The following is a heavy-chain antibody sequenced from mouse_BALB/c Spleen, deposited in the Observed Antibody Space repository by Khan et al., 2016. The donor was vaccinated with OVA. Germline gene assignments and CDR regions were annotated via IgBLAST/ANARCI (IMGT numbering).Heavy chain of an antibody. CDR3: ARQPYYHYYVMDY. CDR2: IWSDGIT. V-gene: IGHV2-6-1*01. J-gene: IGHJ4*01. Sequence: VQLQESGPALVAPSQSLSITCTISGFSLTDYGVHWVRQPPGKGLEWLVVIWSDGITTYNSVLKSRLSISKDNSKSQVFLKMNSLQTDDTAVYYCARQPYYHYYVMDYWGQGTSVTVSS. CDR1: GFSLTDYG. D-gene: IGHD2-10*01.